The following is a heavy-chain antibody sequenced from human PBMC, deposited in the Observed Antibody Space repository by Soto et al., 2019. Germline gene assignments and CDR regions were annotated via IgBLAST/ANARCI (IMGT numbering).Heavy chain of an antibody. D-gene: IGHD2-15*01. CDR3: ARHACSGGSCFPEVSPHFDY. J-gene: IGHJ4*02. CDR2: IYYSGST. V-gene: IGHV4-59*08. CDR1: GGSISSYY. Sequence: PSETLSLTCTVSGGSISSYYWSWIRQPPGKGLEWIGYIYYSGSTNYNPSLKSRVTISVDTSKNQFSLKLSSVTAADTAVYYCARHACSGGSCFPEVSPHFDYWGQGTLVTVSS.